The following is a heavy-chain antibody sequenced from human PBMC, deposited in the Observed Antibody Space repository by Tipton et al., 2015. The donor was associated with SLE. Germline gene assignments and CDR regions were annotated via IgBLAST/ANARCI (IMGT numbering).Heavy chain of an antibody. CDR2: IYYSGST. V-gene: IGHV4-59*01. J-gene: IGHJ6*02. CDR1: GGSISSYY. D-gene: IGHD3-16*01. CDR3: AATFTAARGMDV. Sequence: GLVKPSETLSLTCTVSGGSISSYYWSWIRQPPGKGLEWIGYIYYSGSTNYNPSLKSRVTISVDTSKNQFSLKLSSVTAADTAVYYCAATFTAARGMDVWGQGTTVTVS.